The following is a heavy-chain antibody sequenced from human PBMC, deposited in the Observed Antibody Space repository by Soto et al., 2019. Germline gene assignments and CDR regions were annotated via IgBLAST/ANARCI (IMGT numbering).Heavy chain of an antibody. J-gene: IGHJ4*02. Sequence: SETLSLTCTVSGGSISSYYWSWIRQPPGKGLEWIGYIYYSGSTNYNPSLKSRVTISVDTSKNQFSLKLSSVTAADTAVYYCASSPWAVGTTLYYFDYWGQGTLVTVSS. CDR3: ASSPWAVGTTLYYFDY. V-gene: IGHV4-59*01. D-gene: IGHD3-16*02. CDR1: GGSISSYY. CDR2: IYYSGST.